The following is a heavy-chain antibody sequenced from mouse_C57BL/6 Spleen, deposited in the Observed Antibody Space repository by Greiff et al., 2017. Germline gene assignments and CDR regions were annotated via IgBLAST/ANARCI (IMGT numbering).Heavy chain of an antibody. Sequence: VQRVESGPGLVAPSQSLSITCTVSGFSLTSYAISWVRQPPGKGLEWLGVIWTGGGTNYNSALKSRLSISKDNSKSQVFLKMNSRQTDDTARYYCARDSSGYDYAMDYWGQGTSVTVSS. V-gene: IGHV2-9-1*01. J-gene: IGHJ4*01. D-gene: IGHD3-2*02. CDR2: IWTGGGT. CDR3: ARDSSGYDYAMDY. CDR1: GFSLTSYA.